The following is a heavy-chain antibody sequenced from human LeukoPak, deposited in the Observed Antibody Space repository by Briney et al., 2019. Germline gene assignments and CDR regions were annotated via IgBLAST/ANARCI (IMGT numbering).Heavy chain of an antibody. Sequence: SETPSLTCTVSGGSIGRFYWSWIRQPPGKGLEWIGYIYYSGSTNYNPSLKSRVTTSVDTSKNQFSLTPSSVTAADTAVYYCARGLHSGYDRGGFDYWGQGTLVTVSS. V-gene: IGHV4-59*01. CDR2: IYYSGST. CDR3: ARGLHSGYDRGGFDY. J-gene: IGHJ4*02. CDR1: GGSIGRFY. D-gene: IGHD5-12*01.